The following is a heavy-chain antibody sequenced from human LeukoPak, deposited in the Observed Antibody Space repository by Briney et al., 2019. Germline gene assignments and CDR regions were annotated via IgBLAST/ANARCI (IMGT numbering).Heavy chain of an antibody. D-gene: IGHD6-6*01. CDR3: ARDFMARPGAFDI. V-gene: IGHV3-30*03. J-gene: IGHJ3*02. CDR2: ISYDGSNK. CDR1: GFTFSSYG. Sequence: GGSLRLSCAASGFTFSSYGMHWVRQAPGKGLEWVAVISYDGSNKYYADSVKGRFTISRDNSKNTLYLQMNSLRAEDTAVYYCARDFMARPGAFDIWGQGTMVTVSS.